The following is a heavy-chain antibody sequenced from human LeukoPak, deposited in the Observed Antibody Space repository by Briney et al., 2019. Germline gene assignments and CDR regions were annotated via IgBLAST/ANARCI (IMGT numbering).Heavy chain of an antibody. CDR1: GFTFSSYW. CDR2: IKQDGSEK. V-gene: IGHV3-7*01. D-gene: IGHD2-2*01. CDR3: ARGRGVVPAAHYYYMDV. J-gene: IGHJ6*03. Sequence: GGSLRLSCAASGFTFSSYWMSWVRQAPGKGLEWVAIIKQDGSEKYYVDSVKGRFTISRDNAKNSLYLQMNSLRAEDTAVYYCARGRGVVPAAHYYYMDVWGKGTTVTVSS.